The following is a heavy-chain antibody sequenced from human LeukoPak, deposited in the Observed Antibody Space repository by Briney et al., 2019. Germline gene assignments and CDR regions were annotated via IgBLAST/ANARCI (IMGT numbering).Heavy chain of an antibody. Sequence: PGGSLRLSCAASGFTFSSYSMNWVRQAPGKGLEWVSSISSSSSYIYYADSVKGRFTISRDNAKNSLYLQMNSLRAEDTAVYYCARKRPKDTAMVLYYYYYMDVWGKGTTVTVSS. J-gene: IGHJ6*03. CDR3: ARKRPKDTAMVLYYYYYMDV. CDR1: GFTFSSYS. V-gene: IGHV3-21*01. CDR2: ISSSSSYI. D-gene: IGHD5-18*01.